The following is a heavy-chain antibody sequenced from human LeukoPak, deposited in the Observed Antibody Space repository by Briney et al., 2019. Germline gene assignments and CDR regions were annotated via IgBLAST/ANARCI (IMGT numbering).Heavy chain of an antibody. D-gene: IGHD3-10*01. J-gene: IGHJ4*02. CDR2: IIVGSGTT. Sequence: ASVKVSCKASGFTFSYSARQWVRQARGQRLEWIGWIIVGSGTTSYAQKFQERVIITRDMSTSTAYMELSSLRSEDTAVYYCAADSGNYGSGTHIPDHWGQGTLVTVSS. CDR3: AADSGNYGSGTHIPDH. CDR1: GFTFSYSA. V-gene: IGHV1-58*02.